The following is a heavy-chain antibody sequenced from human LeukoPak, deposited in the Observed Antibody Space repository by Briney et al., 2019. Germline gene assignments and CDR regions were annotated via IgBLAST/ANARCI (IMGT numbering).Heavy chain of an antibody. CDR2: MQYDGSVK. V-gene: IGHV3-30*02. D-gene: IGHD5-24*01. J-gene: IGHJ4*02. CDR3: AKDYVSGDGYWDFDY. CDR1: GFTFSNYG. Sequence: PGGSLRLSCAASGFTFSNYGTHWVRQAPGKRLEWVTFMQYDGSVKFYADSVKGRFTISRDNSKNTVYLQMNSLRVEDTAVYYCAKDYVSGDGYWDFDYWGQGTLVTVSS.